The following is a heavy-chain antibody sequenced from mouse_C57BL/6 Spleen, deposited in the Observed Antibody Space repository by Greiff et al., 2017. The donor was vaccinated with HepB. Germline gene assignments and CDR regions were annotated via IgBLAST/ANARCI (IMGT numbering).Heavy chain of an antibody. J-gene: IGHJ4*01. Sequence: EVQGVESGGGLVKPGGSLKLSCAASGFTFSSYTMSWVRQTPEKRLEWVATISGGGGNTYYPDSVKGRFTISRDNAKNTLYLQMSSLRSEDTALYYCARRWLLTYAMDYWGQGTSVTVSS. D-gene: IGHD2-3*01. CDR3: ARRWLLTYAMDY. CDR1: GFTFSSYT. CDR2: ISGGGGNT. V-gene: IGHV5-9*01.